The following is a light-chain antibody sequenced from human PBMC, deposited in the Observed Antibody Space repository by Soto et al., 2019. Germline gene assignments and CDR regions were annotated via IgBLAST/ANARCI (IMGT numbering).Light chain of an antibody. Sequence: EIVLTQSPGPLSLSPGERATLSCRSSQSVSSSYLAWYQQKPGQAPRLLIYGASSRATGIPARFTGSGSGTEFTLTIGDVQSEDVAMYYCQQYINWPRTFGQGTKVDIK. V-gene: IGKV3-20*01. CDR2: GAS. CDR3: QQYINWPRT. J-gene: IGKJ1*01. CDR1: QSVSSSY.